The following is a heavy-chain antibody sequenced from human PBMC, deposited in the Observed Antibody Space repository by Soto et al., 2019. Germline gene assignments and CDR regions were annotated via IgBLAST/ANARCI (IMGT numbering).Heavy chain of an antibody. CDR2: INHSGST. CDR1: GGSFSVYY. J-gene: IGHJ3*02. Sequence: PSETLSLTCAVYGGSFSVYYWSWIRQPPGKGLEWIGEINHSGSTNYNPSLKSRVTISVDTSKNQFSLKLSSVTAADTAVYYCARVLRNGDYFDAFDIWGQGTMVTVSS. V-gene: IGHV4-34*01. D-gene: IGHD4-17*01. CDR3: ARVLRNGDYFDAFDI.